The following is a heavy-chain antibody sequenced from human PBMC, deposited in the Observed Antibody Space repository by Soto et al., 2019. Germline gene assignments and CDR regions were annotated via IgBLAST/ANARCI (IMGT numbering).Heavy chain of an antibody. D-gene: IGHD6-6*01. CDR1: GFTVSSNY. CDR2: IYSGGST. CDR3: ARQHSSSTPFDY. V-gene: IGHV3-53*02. Sequence: EVQLVETGGGLIQPGGSLRLSCAASGFTVSSNYMSWVRQAPGKGLEWVSVIYSGGSTYYADSVKGRFTNSRDNSKNTLYLQMNSLRAEDTAGYYCARQHSSSTPFDYWGQGTLVTVSS. J-gene: IGHJ4*02.